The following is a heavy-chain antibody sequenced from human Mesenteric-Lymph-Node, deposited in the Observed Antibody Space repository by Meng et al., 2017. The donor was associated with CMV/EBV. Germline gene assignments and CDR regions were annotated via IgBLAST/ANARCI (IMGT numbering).Heavy chain of an antibody. CDR3: ARDGDYYDSSGYNPFDY. CDR1: GGSISSSSYY. Sequence: QLQLQESGPGLVKSSETLSLTCTVSGGSISSSSYYWGWIRQPPGKGLEWIGSIYYSGSTYYNPSLKSRVTISVDTSKNQFSLKLSSVTAADTAVYYCARDGDYYDSSGYNPFDYWGQGTLVTVSS. D-gene: IGHD3-22*01. CDR2: IYYSGST. J-gene: IGHJ4*02. V-gene: IGHV4-39*07.